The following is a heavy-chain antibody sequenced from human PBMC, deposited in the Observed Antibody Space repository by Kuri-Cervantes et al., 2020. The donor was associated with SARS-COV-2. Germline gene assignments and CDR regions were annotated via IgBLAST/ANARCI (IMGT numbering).Heavy chain of an antibody. V-gene: IGHV4-59*11. CDR1: GASISSQY. CDR3: ARVDGYTLGFDY. Sequence: SETLSLTCAVSGASISSQYWSWIRQSPGKGLEWMGYVSYNGSTNYNPSLRSRVTIIADKSKNQFSLKLSSVTAANTAVYYCARVDGYTLGFDYWGQGTLVTVSS. D-gene: IGHD5-24*01. CDR2: VSYNGST. J-gene: IGHJ4*02.